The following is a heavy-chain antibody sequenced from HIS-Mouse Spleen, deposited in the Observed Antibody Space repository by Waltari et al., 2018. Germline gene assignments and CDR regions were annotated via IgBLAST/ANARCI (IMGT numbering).Heavy chain of an antibody. CDR2: IFYSGSP. J-gene: IGHJ5*02. CDR3: ARSPYYDFWSGYSDNWFDP. D-gene: IGHD3-3*01. V-gene: IGHV4-31*03. CDR1: GGSISSGGYY. Sequence: QVQLQESGPGLVKPSQTLSLTCTVSGGSISSGGYYWSWIRQHPGKGLEWIGYIFYSGSPYYSPSLKSRVTLSVDTSKNQFSLKLSSVTAADTAVYYCARSPYYDFWSGYSDNWFDPWGQGTLVTVSS.